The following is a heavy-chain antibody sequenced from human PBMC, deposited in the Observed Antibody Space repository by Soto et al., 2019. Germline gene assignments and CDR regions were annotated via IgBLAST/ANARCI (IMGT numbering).Heavy chain of an antibody. V-gene: IGHV1-3*01. D-gene: IGHD2-2*01. CDR1: GYTFTSYA. CDR3: ARELIVVEPVTKRYFYGMDV. CDR2: INAGNGNT. J-gene: IGHJ6*02. Sequence: ASVKVSCKASGYTFTSYAMHWVRQAPGQRLEWMGWINAGNGNTKYSQKFQGRLTMTTDTSTSTAYMELRRLRSDDTAVYYCARELIVVEPVTKRYFYGMDVWGQGTTVTVSS.